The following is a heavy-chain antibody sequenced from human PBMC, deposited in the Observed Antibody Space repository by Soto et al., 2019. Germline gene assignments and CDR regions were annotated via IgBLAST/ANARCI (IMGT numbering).Heavy chain of an antibody. CDR1: GYTFTSYD. V-gene: IGHV1-8*01. J-gene: IGHJ3*02. D-gene: IGHD2-2*01. Sequence: QVQLVQSGAEVKKPGASVKVSCKASGYTFTSYDSNWVRQATGQGLEWMGWMNPNSGNTGYAQKFQGRFTMTRNTSISTAYMELRIRRAEYTAVYYCARETRDDAFDIWGQGTMVTVSS. CDR3: ARETRDDAFDI. CDR2: MNPNSGNT.